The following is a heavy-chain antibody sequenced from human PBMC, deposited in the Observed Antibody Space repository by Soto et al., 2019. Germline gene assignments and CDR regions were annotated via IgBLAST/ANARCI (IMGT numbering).Heavy chain of an antibody. V-gene: IGHV3-30-3*01. CDR3: ARVISAYCSSTSCPN. J-gene: IGHJ4*02. CDR1: GFTFSSYA. CDR2: ISYDGSNK. Sequence: QVQLVESGGGVVQPGRSLRLSCAASGFTFSSYAMHWVRQAPGKGLEWVAVISYDGSNKYYADSVKGRFTISRDNSKNTLYLQMNRLRAEDTAVYYCARVISAYCSSTSCPNWGQGTLVTVSS. D-gene: IGHD2-2*01.